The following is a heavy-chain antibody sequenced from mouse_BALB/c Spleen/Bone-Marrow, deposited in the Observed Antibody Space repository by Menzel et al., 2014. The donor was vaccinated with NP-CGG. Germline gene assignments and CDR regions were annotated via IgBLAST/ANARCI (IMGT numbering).Heavy chain of an antibody. Sequence: VQLKESGGGLVQPGGSLKLSCAASGFDFSRYWMSWVRQAPGKGLEWIGEINPDSSTINYTPSLKDKFIISRDNAKNTLYLQMSKVRSEDTALNYCSRLYYYGNFAYWGQGTLVTVSA. CDR2: INPDSSTI. V-gene: IGHV4-1*02. CDR3: SRLYYYGNFAY. J-gene: IGHJ3*01. D-gene: IGHD1-1*01. CDR1: GFDFSRYW.